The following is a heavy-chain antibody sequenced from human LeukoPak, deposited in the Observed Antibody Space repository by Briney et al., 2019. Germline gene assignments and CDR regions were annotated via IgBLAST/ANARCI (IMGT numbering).Heavy chain of an antibody. CDR3: ARMTAVAGPGDY. CDR1: GGSFSGYY. J-gene: IGHJ4*02. V-gene: IGHV4-34*01. CDR2: INHSGST. Sequence: SSETLSLTCAVYGGSFSGYYWSWIRQPPGKGLEWIGEINHSGSTNYNPSLKSRVTISVDTSKNQFSLKLSSVTAADTAVYYCARMTAVAGPGDYWGQGTLVTVSS. D-gene: IGHD6-19*01.